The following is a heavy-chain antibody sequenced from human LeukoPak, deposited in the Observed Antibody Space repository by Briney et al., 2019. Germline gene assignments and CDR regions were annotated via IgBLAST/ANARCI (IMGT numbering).Heavy chain of an antibody. CDR2: IIPIFGTA. Sequence: ASVKVSCKASGGTFSSYAINWVRQAPGQGLEWMGGIIPIFGTANYAQKFQGRVTITTDESTSTAYMELSSLRSEDTAVYYCARVPRYSNYLSWFDPWGQGTLVTVSS. V-gene: IGHV1-69*05. J-gene: IGHJ5*02. CDR3: ARVPRYSNYLSWFDP. CDR1: GGTFSSYA. D-gene: IGHD4-11*01.